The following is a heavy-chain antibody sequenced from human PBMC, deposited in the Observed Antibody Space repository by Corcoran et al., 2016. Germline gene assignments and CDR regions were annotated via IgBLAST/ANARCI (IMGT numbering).Heavy chain of an antibody. J-gene: IGHJ4*02. Sequence: QVQLQQWGAGLLKPSETLSLTCAVYGGSFSGYYWSWIRQPPGKGQEWIGEINHSGSTNYNPSLKSRVTISVDTSKNQFSLKLSSVTAADTAVYYCARGRPIYGSGIPFDYWGQGTLVTVSS. V-gene: IGHV4-34*01. CDR2: INHSGST. CDR3: ARGRPIYGSGIPFDY. D-gene: IGHD3-10*01. CDR1: GGSFSGYY.